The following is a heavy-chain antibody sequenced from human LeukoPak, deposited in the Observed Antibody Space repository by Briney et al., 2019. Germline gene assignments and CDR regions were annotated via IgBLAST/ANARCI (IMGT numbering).Heavy chain of an antibody. D-gene: IGHD3-10*01. J-gene: IGHJ6*02. CDR2: IYSGGST. CDR3: ARDRGPSSYYGMDV. CDR1: GFTVSSNY. V-gene: IGHV3-66*01. Sequence: QPGGSLRLSCAASGFTVSSNYMSWVRQAPGKGLGWVSVIYSGGSTYYADSVKGRFTISRDNSKNTLYLQMNSLRAEDTAVYYCARDRGPSSYYGMDVWGQGTTVTVSS.